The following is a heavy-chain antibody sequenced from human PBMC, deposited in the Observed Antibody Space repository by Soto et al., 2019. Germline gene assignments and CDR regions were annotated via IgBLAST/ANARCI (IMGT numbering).Heavy chain of an antibody. D-gene: IGHD3-10*01. CDR2: INHSGST. V-gene: IGHV4-34*01. J-gene: IGHJ6*02. Sequence: SETLSLTCAVYGGSFSGYYWSWIRQPPGKGLEWIGEINHSGSTNYNPSLKSRVTISVDTSKNQFSLKLSSVTAADTAVYYCARGENVLLWFGEPSHYGMDVWGQGTTVTVSS. CDR1: GGSFSGYY. CDR3: ARGENVLLWFGEPSHYGMDV.